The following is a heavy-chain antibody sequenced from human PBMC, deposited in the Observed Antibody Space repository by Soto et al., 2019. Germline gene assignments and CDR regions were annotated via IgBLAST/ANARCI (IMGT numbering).Heavy chain of an antibody. CDR1: GYTFISSY. D-gene: IGHD2-15*01. CDR2: INPNGGST. J-gene: IGHJ4*02. V-gene: IGHV1-46*01. CDR3: ARDLFAANY. Sequence: QVQLVQSGAEVKKPGASVKLSCKASGYTFISSYVHWVRQAPGQGLEWVAIINPNGGSTNYAQEFQGRVIVTRDTSTSTVFMELSSLHSDDTAVYYCARDLFAANYWGQGTLVTVSS.